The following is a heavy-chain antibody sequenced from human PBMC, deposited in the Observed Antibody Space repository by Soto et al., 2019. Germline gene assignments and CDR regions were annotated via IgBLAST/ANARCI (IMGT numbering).Heavy chain of an antibody. J-gene: IGHJ4*02. CDR3: AGYRAEGREY. Sequence: SETLSLTCTVSGGSISSYYWSWIRQPPGKGLEWIGYIYYSGSTNYNPSLKSRVTISVDTSKNQFSLKLSSVTAADTAVYYCAGYRAEGREYWGQGTLVTVSS. D-gene: IGHD2-2*01. V-gene: IGHV4-59*01. CDR1: GGSISSYY. CDR2: IYYSGST.